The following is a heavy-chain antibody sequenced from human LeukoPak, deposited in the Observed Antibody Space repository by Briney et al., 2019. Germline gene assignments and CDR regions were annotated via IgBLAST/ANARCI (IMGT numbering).Heavy chain of an antibody. CDR2: INPNSGGT. V-gene: IGHV1-2*02. J-gene: IGHJ4*02. Sequence: GASVKVSCKASGYTFTGYYMHWVRQAPGQGLEWMGWINPNSGGTNYAQKFQGRVTMTRDTSINTAYMELSRLRAEDTAVYYCARDRSSRYYDISAYTDWGQGTLVTVSS. CDR3: ARDRSSRYYDISAYTD. CDR1: GYTFTGYY. D-gene: IGHD3-22*01.